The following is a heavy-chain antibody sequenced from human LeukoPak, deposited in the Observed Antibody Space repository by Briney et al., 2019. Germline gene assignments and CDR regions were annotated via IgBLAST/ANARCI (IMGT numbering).Heavy chain of an antibody. CDR1: GFTFSDYY. V-gene: IGHV3-11*01. D-gene: IGHD3-22*01. CDR3: ARDSTYYYDSSGFRRWFDP. Sequence: PGGSLRLSCAASGFTFSDYYMSWIRQAPGKGLEWVSYISSSGSTIYYADSVKGRFTISRDNAKNSLYLQMNSLRAEDTAVYYCARDSTYYYDSSGFRRWFDPWGQGTLVTVSS. CDR2: ISSSGSTI. J-gene: IGHJ5*02.